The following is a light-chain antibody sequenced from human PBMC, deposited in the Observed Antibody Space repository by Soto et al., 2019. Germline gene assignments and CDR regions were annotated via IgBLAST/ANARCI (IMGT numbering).Light chain of an antibody. CDR1: RSNIGSNA. Sequence: QSVLTQPPSASGTPGQRVTISCSGSRSNIGSNAVNWYQHLPGTAPKLLISSNNQRPSGVPDRFSGSKSGTSASLAITGLQAEDEADYYCQSYDSSLSGYVFGTGTKLTVL. CDR2: SNN. V-gene: IGLV1-44*01. J-gene: IGLJ1*01. CDR3: QSYDSSLSGYV.